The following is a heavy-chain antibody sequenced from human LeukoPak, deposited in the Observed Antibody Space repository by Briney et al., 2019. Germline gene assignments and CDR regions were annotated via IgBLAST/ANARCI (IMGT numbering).Heavy chain of an antibody. CDR1: DDSISDYY. CDR2: FHNSGTS. Sequence: PSETLSLTCTVSDDSISDYYRGWIRQPPGQGLEWIGYFHNSGTSTYNPSLKSRVTISADTSKNQFSLKLSSVTAADTAVYYCARRSTFYSWYDPWGQGTLVTVSS. J-gene: IGHJ5*02. V-gene: IGHV4-59*08. D-gene: IGHD3-16*01. CDR3: ARRSTFYSWYDP.